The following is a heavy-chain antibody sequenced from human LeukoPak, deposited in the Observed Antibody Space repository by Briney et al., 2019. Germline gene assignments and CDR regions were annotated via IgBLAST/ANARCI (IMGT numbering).Heavy chain of an antibody. D-gene: IGHD2-2*01. Sequence: GGSLRLSCAASGLTFDGYAMHWVRQAPGKGLEWVSGISWNSGNIAYADSVKGRFTISRDNAKNSLYLQMNSLKAEDTAVYYCARGRYSSRSGGYYFDIWGQGTLVTVSS. CDR1: GLTFDGYA. CDR2: ISWNSGNI. J-gene: IGHJ4*02. CDR3: ARGRYSSRSGGYYFDI. V-gene: IGHV3-9*01.